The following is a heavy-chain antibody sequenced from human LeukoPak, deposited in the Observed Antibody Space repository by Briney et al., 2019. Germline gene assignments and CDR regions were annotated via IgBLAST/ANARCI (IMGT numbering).Heavy chain of an antibody. CDR1: GGTFSSYA. D-gene: IGHD6-19*01. CDR2: IIPILGIA. J-gene: IGHJ6*02. V-gene: IGHV1-69*04. Sequence: SVKVSCKASGGTFSSYAISWVRQAPGQGLEWMRRIIPILGIANYAQKFQGRVTITADKSTSTAYMELSSLRSEDTAVYYCARDKYSSGWTAYYYYGMDVWGQGTTVTVSS. CDR3: ARDKYSSGWTAYYYYGMDV.